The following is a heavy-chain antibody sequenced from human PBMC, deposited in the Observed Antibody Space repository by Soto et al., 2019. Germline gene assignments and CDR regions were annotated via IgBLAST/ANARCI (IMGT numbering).Heavy chain of an antibody. CDR2: INAGTGNT. CDR3: ARGAPSGGSVPRFAP. D-gene: IGHD3-10*01. Sequence: QVQLVQSGAEVKEPGASVRDSCKAFGSTFTAYNLHWLSQAPGQGLEWMGWINAGTGNTSSSRKFQGRVIITRSTSATTAYLEVDSLRSEDTAIYYCARGAPSGGSVPRFAPWGQGTLLTFSA. J-gene: IGHJ5*02. CDR1: GSTFTAYN. V-gene: IGHV1-3*01.